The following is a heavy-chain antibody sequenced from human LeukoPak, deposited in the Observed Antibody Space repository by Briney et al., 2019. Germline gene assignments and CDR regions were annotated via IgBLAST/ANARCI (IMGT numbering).Heavy chain of an antibody. Sequence: PSETLSLTCTVSGGSISSHYWSWIRQPPGKGLEWIGYIYYSGSTNYNPSLKSRVTISVDTSKNQFSLKLSSVTAADTAVYYCARVVPYYGNWFDPWGQGTLVTVSS. J-gene: IGHJ5*02. V-gene: IGHV4-59*11. D-gene: IGHD3-10*01. CDR2: IYYSGST. CDR3: ARVVPYYGNWFDP. CDR1: GGSISSHY.